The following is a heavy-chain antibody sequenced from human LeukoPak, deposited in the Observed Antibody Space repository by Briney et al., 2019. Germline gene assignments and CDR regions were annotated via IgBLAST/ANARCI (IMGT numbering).Heavy chain of an antibody. CDR2: MYSSGGT. J-gene: IGHJ4*02. Sequence: SQTLSLTCTVSGDSISSGSYYWTWIRQPAGKGLEWIGRMYSSGGTNYNPSLKSRVTISVDTSKNQFSLKLNSVTAADTAVYYCARVSGYDWESFYDYWGQGTLVTVSS. D-gene: IGHD5-12*01. CDR1: GDSISSGSYY. CDR3: ARVSGYDWESFYDY. V-gene: IGHV4-61*02.